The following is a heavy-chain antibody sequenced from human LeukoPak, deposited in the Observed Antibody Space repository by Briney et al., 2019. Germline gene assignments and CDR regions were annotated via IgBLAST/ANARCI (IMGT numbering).Heavy chain of an antibody. D-gene: IGHD3-16*01. Sequence: ASVKVSCKASGYTFTSYYMHWVRQAPGQGLEWMGIINPSGGSTSYAQKFQGRVTMTRDMSTSTVYMELSSLRSEDTAVYYCAREGVMGELFLSPYFDYWGQGTLVTVSS. V-gene: IGHV1-46*01. CDR2: INPSGGST. CDR1: GYTFTSYY. J-gene: IGHJ4*02. CDR3: AREGVMGELFLSPYFDY.